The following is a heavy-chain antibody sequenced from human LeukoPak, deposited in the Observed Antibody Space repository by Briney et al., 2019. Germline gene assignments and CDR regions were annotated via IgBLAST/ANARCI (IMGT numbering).Heavy chain of an antibody. CDR1: GGSFSGYY. J-gene: IGHJ3*02. CDR3: ARERVGYCSSTSCYTDAFDI. Sequence: SETLSLTCAVYGGSFSGYYWSWIRQPPGKGLEWIGEINHSGSTNYNPSLKSRVTISVDTSKNQFSLKLSSVTAADTAVYYCARERVGYCSSTSCYTDAFDIWGQGTMVAVSS. V-gene: IGHV4-34*01. D-gene: IGHD2-2*02. CDR2: INHSGST.